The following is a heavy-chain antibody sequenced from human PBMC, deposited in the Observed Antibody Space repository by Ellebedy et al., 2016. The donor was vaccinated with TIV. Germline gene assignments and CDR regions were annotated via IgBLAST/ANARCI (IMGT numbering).Heavy chain of an antibody. Sequence: PGGSLRLSCAASGFTFSSFTMNWVRQAPGKGLEWVSSISSSATYIHNADSVKGRFTISRDNATNSLYLQMNSLRVEDTAVYYCARPGASYSSSWYDFDCWGQGTLVTVSS. V-gene: IGHV3-21*01. CDR3: ARPGASYSSSWYDFDC. CDR2: ISSSATYI. J-gene: IGHJ4*02. D-gene: IGHD6-13*01. CDR1: GFTFSSFT.